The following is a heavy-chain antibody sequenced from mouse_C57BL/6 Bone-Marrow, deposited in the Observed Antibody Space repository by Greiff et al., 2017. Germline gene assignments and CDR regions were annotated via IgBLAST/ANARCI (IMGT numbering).Heavy chain of an antibody. J-gene: IGHJ3*01. CDR2: IGPGGGST. CDR3: ATVVHLAY. V-gene: IGHV1-77*01. Sequence: QVQLQQSGAELVKPGASVKISCKASGYTFTDYCINWVKQRPGQGLEWIGTIGPGGGSTYYNEKFKGKATLTADKSSSTAYMQLSSLTSEDSAVYFCATVVHLAYWGQGTLVTVSA. CDR1: GYTFTDYC. D-gene: IGHD1-1*01.